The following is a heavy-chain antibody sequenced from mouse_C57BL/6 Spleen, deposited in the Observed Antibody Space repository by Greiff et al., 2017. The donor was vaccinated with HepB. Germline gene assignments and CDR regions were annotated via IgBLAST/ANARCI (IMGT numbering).Heavy chain of an antibody. V-gene: IGHV1-19*01. CDR3: AKEQLRPGAMDY. Sequence: VQLQQSGPVLVKPGASVKMSCKASGYTFTDYYMNWVKQSHGKSLEWIGVINPYNGGTSYNQKFKGKATLTVDKSSSTAYMELNSLTSEDSAVYYCAKEQLRPGAMDYWGQGTSVTVSS. J-gene: IGHJ4*01. CDR1: GYTFTDYY. D-gene: IGHD3-2*02. CDR2: INPYNGGT.